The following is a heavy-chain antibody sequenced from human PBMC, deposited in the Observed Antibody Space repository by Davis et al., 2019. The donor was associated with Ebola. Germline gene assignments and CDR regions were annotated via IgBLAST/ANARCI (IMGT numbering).Heavy chain of an antibody. CDR1: GYSFPNYW. V-gene: IGHV5-51*01. Sequence: GESLKISCKGSGYSFPNYWIGWVRQMPGKGLEWMGIIYPGDSDTRYSPSFQGQVTISADKSISTAYLQWSSLKASDTAMYYCARRQLVRGYYYGMDVWGKGTTVTVSS. J-gene: IGHJ6*04. CDR3: ARRQLVRGYYYGMDV. CDR2: IYPGDSDT. D-gene: IGHD6-13*01.